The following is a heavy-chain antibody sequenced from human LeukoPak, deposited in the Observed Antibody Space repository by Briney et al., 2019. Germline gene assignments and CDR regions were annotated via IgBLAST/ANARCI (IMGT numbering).Heavy chain of an antibody. D-gene: IGHD4/OR15-4a*01. Sequence: GGSLRLSCVASGLTFSSYGMTWVRQAPGKGPEWVSGIKASADSTYYADSVKGRFTISRDNSKNTLCLQMNSLRAEDTALYYCARSRYGGNFVFDYWGQGTLVTVSS. V-gene: IGHV3-23*01. J-gene: IGHJ4*02. CDR1: GLTFSSYG. CDR3: ARSRYGGNFVFDY. CDR2: IKASADST.